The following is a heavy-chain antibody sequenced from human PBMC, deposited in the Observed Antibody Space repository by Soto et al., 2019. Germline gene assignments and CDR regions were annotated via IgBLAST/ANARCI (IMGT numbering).Heavy chain of an antibody. D-gene: IGHD6-13*01. CDR3: ARASIHGSSWYFWFDP. CDR2: IIPMFGTT. V-gene: IGHV1-69*01. Sequence: QVQLVQSGAEVRKPGSSVKVSCKASGGTFSRYAINWVRQAPGQGLEWMGVIIPMFGTTNYAQKFKGRVTITADESTSTVYMELNTLRSEDAAVYYCARASIHGSSWYFWFDPWGQGTLVTVSS. J-gene: IGHJ5*01. CDR1: GGTFSRYA.